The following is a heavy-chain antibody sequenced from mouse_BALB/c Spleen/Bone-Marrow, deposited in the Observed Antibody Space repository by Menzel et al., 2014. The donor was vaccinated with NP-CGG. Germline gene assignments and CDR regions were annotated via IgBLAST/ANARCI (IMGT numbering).Heavy chain of an antibody. CDR3: TCFYYDYDGLGWFAY. J-gene: IGHJ3*01. Sequence: VQLQQSGTVLARPGASVKMSCKASGYTFINYWMHWVKQRPGQGLEWIGPIYPGNSDTSYNQKFKAKAKLTAVTSTSTAYMELSSLTNEDSAVYYCTCFYYDYDGLGWFAYWGQGTLVAVSA. V-gene: IGHV1-5*01. CDR2: IYPGNSDT. CDR1: GYTFINYW. D-gene: IGHD2-4*01.